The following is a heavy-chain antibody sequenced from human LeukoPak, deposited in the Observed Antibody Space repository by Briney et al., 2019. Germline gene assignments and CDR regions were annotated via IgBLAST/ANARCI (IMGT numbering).Heavy chain of an antibody. CDR1: GFTFSSYA. V-gene: IGHV3-23*01. D-gene: IGHD3-22*01. CDR3: AKDLDSSGYYGGDY. Sequence: GGSLRLSCAASGFTFSSYAMSWVRQAPGKGLEWVSGISGSGGRTYYADSKKGRFTISRDNSKNTLYLRMNSLRVEDTAVYYCAKDLDSSGYYGGDYWGQGTLVTVSS. CDR2: ISGSGGRT. J-gene: IGHJ4*02.